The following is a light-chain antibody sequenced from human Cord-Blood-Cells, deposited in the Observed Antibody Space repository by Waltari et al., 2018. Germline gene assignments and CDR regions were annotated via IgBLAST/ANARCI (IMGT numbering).Light chain of an antibody. CDR2: DVS. V-gene: IGLV2-14*03. CDR3: SSYTSSSPWV. Sequence: QSALTQPASVSGSPGQSITISCPGTSSDVGGYNYVSWYQQHPGKAPKLMIYDVSNRPSGVSNRVSGSKSGNTASLTISGLQAEDKADYYCSSYTSSSPWVFGGGTKLTVL. CDR1: SSDVGGYNY. J-gene: IGLJ3*02.